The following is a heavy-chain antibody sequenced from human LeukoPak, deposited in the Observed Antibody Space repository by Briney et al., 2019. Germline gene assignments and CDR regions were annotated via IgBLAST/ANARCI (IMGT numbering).Heavy chain of an antibody. CDR3: ARANLGCSSTSCYPQPRNPRADAFDI. J-gene: IGHJ3*02. CDR2: IKQDGSEK. CDR1: GFTFSSYW. Sequence: GGSLRLSCAASGFTFSSYWMSWVRQAPGKGLEWVANIKQDGSEKYYVDSVKGRFTISRDNAKNSLYLQMNSLRAEDTAVYYCARANLGCSSTSCYPQPRNPRADAFDIWGQGTMVTVSS. V-gene: IGHV3-7*01. D-gene: IGHD2-2*01.